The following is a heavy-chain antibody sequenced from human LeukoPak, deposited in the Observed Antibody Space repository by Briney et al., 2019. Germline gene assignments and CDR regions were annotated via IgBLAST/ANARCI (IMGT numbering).Heavy chain of an antibody. J-gene: IGHJ4*02. V-gene: IGHV3-23*01. CDR3: AKDGSGEGQFDY. Sequence: PGGSLRLSCAASGFTFSSYAMNWVRQAPGKGLEWVSGISGSGGSTYYADSVKGRFTISRDTSKNTLYLQMNSLRAEDTAVYYCAKDGSGEGQFDYWGQRTLVTVSS. CDR1: GFTFSSYA. CDR2: ISGSGGST. D-gene: IGHD2-15*01.